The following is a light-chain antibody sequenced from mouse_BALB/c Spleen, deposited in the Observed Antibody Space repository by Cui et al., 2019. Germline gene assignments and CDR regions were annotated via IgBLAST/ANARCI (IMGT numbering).Light chain of an antibody. CDR2: CAT. J-gene: IGKJ1*01. CDR1: QNGGTT. V-gene: IGKV6-23*01. CDR3: QQYSSWT. Sequence: DIVLSLCLKFMSTSVGDSVRITCKSSQNGGTTVAWNKQRPGQSPKLLVNCATSRPTGVPDRFTGSGSGKDFTLTISNVQSEDLADYVCQQYSSWTFGGGTKLEIK.